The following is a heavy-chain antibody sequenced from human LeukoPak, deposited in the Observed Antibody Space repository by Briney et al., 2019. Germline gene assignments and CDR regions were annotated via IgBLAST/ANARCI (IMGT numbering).Heavy chain of an antibody. V-gene: IGHV4-59*01. CDR2: IYSSGST. D-gene: IGHD6-13*01. Sequence: PSETLSLTCAVYGGSFSGYYWSWIRQPPGKGLEWIGYIYSSGSTNYNPSLKSRVTISVDTSKNQFSLKLSSVTAADTAVYYCARAAFYSSSWYNFDYWGQGTLVTVSS. J-gene: IGHJ4*02. CDR1: GGSFSGYY. CDR3: ARAAFYSSSWYNFDY.